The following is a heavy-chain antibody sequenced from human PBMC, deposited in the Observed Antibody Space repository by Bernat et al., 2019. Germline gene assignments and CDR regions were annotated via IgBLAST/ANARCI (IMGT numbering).Heavy chain of an antibody. CDR2: ISGSGGST. D-gene: IGHD2-15*01. V-gene: IGHV3-23*01. CDR1: GFTFSSYA. Sequence: EVQLLESGGGLVQPGGSLRLSCAASGFTFSSYAMNWVRQAPGKGLEWVSAISGSGGSTYYADSVKGRFTISRDNSKNTLYLQTNSLRAEDTAIYYCAKDPGYCSGGSCYADAFDIWGQGTMVTVSS. J-gene: IGHJ3*02. CDR3: AKDPGYCSGGSCYADAFDI.